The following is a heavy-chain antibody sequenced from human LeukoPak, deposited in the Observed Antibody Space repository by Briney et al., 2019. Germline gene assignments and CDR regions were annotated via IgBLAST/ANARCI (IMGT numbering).Heavy chain of an antibody. Sequence: ASVKVSCKASGYTFTGYYMHWVRQAPGQGLEWMGIINPSGGSTSYAQKFQGRVTMTRDMSTNTAYMELRSLRSDDTAVYYCSRDHSSSGQLFDYWGQGTLVIVSS. D-gene: IGHD6-13*01. CDR1: GYTFTGYY. V-gene: IGHV1-46*01. CDR2: INPSGGST. CDR3: SRDHSSSGQLFDY. J-gene: IGHJ4*02.